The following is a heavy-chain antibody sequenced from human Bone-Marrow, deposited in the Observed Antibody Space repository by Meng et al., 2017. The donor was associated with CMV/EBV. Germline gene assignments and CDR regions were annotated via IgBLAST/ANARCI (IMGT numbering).Heavy chain of an antibody. V-gene: IGHV1-2*02. CDR2: INPNSGGT. J-gene: IGHJ6*02. D-gene: IGHD3-10*01. Sequence: ASVKVSCKASGYTFTGYYMHWVRQAPGQGLEWMGWINPNSGGTNYAQKFQGRVTMTRDTSISTAYMELSRLRSDDTAVYYCARRITMVRGVIDYYYYYGMDVWGQGTTVTFPS. CDR1: GYTFTGYY. CDR3: ARRITMVRGVIDYYYYYGMDV.